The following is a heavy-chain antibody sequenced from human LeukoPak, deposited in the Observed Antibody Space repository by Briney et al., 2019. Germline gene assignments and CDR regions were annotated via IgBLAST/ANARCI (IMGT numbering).Heavy chain of an antibody. Sequence: KPGGSLRLSCAASGFNFSSYSMNWVRQAPGKGLEWVSSISSSSSYIYYADSVKGRFTISRDNAKNSLYLQMNSLRAEDTAEYYCARNYDSSGYYYDADAFDIWGQGTMVTVSS. J-gene: IGHJ3*02. D-gene: IGHD3-22*01. CDR2: ISSSSSYI. V-gene: IGHV3-21*01. CDR1: GFNFSSYS. CDR3: ARNYDSSGYYYDADAFDI.